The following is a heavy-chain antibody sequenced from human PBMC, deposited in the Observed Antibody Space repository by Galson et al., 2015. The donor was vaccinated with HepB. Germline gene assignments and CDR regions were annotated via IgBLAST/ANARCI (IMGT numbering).Heavy chain of an antibody. CDR1: GYSFSTYW. J-gene: IGHJ2*01. D-gene: IGHD6-19*01. V-gene: IGHV5-51*03. CDR2: FYPGDSDT. Sequence: QSGAEVTKPGESLKISCQGYGYSFSTYWIAWVRQMPGKGLEWMGIFYPGDSDTRYSPSFQGQVTISADKSISTAYLQWSSLKASDTAMYYCARAYSSHYWYFDLWGRGTLVTVSA. CDR3: ARAYSSHYWYFDL.